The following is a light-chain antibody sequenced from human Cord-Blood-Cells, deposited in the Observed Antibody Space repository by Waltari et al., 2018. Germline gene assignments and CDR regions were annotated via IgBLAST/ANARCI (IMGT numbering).Light chain of an antibody. CDR1: PSVSSY. Sequence: EIVLTQSPATLSLSPGERATLSCRASPSVSSYLAWYQQKPGQAPRLLIYDASNGATGIPARFSGSGSGTDFTLTISSLEPEDFAVYYCQQRSNWPPITFGQGTRLEIK. J-gene: IGKJ5*01. CDR3: QQRSNWPPIT. CDR2: DAS. V-gene: IGKV3-11*01.